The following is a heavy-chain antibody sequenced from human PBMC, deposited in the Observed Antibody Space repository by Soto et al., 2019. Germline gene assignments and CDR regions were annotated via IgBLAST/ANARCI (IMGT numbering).Heavy chain of an antibody. J-gene: IGHJ4*02. CDR1: GGTFSSYA. CDR2: IIPIFGTA. Sequence: QVQLVQSGAEVKKPGSSVKVSCKASGGTFSSYAISWVRQAPGQGLEWMGGIIPIFGTANYAQKFQGRVTITADESTSTAYMELSSLRSEDTAVYSWARVGSWNDVVDYWGQGTLVTVSS. V-gene: IGHV1-69*12. CDR3: ARVGSWNDVVDY. D-gene: IGHD1-1*01.